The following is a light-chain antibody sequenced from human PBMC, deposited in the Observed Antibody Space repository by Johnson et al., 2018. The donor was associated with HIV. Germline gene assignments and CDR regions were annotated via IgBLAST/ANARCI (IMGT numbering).Light chain of an antibody. V-gene: IGLV1-51*01. J-gene: IGLJ1*01. CDR1: TSNIGNNY. CDR2: DNS. Sequence: QSVLTQPPSVSAAPGQKVTISCSGSTSNIGNNYVSWYQQVPGAAPKLLIYDNSKRPSGIPDRFSASQSGTSATLGITGLQTGDEADYYCGTWDSSLSAYVFGTGTKVTVL. CDR3: GTWDSSLSAYV.